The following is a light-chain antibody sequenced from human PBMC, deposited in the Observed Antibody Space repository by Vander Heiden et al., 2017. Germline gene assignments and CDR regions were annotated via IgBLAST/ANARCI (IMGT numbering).Light chain of an antibody. CDR3: HQYNSYSPST. Sequence: DIQMTQSPSTLAASVGDRVTITCRASQNINNWLAWYQQRPGKAPKLLIYKASTLESGVASRFSGSGSGTEFTLTNSSLQPDDFATYYCHQYNSYSPSTFGQGTQVEIK. CDR2: KAS. CDR1: QNINNW. J-gene: IGKJ1*01. V-gene: IGKV1-5*03.